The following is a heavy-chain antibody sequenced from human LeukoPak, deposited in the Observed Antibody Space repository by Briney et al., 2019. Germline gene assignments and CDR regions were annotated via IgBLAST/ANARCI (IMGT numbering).Heavy chain of an antibody. V-gene: IGHV3-7*01. CDR2: IKADGSLR. J-gene: IGHJ6*02. CDR1: EFKFSTSW. D-gene: IGHD2-2*01. CDR3: ARVLSEYQLLSLRDYYYGMDV. Sequence: GGSLRLSCAASEFKFSTSWMSWVRQAPGQGLEWVANIKADGSLRQYVNSVKGRFTISRDNAKNSLYLQMNSLRAEDTAVYYCARVLSEYQLLSLRDYYYGMDVWGQGTTVTVSS.